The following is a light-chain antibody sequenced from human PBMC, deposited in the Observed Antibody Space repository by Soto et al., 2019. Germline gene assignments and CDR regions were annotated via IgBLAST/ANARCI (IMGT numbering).Light chain of an antibody. CDR1: SSEGGGYNY. CDR2: DVS. V-gene: IGLV2-14*01. J-gene: IGLJ1*01. Sequence: SVLAQPASVSWSPGQSITISCTGTSSEGGGYNYVSWYQQHPGKAPKLMIYDVSNRPSGVSNRFSGSKSGNTASLTISGLQAEDEADYYCSSYTSSSNYVFGTGTKVTVL. CDR3: SSYTSSSNYV.